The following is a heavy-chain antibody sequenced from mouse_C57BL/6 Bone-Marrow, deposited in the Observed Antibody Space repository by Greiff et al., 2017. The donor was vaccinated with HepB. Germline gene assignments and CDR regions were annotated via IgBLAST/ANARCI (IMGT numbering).Heavy chain of an antibody. CDR3: ARRIRNFDY. CDR1: GYTFTSYW. Sequence: QVQLQQPGAELVKPGASVKLSCKASGYTFTSYWMQWVKQRPGQGLEWIGEIDPSDSYTNYNQKFKGKATLTVDTSSSTAYMQLSSLTSEDSAVYYCARRIRNFDYWGRGTTLTVSS. J-gene: IGHJ2*01. V-gene: IGHV1-50*01. CDR2: IDPSDSYT.